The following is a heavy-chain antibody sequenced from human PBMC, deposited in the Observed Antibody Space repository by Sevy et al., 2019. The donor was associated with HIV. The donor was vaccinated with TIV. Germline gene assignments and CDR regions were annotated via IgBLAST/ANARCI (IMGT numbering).Heavy chain of an antibody. V-gene: IGHV4-38-2*02. Sequence: SETLSLTCTVSGYSISSGYYWGWIRQPPGKGLEWIGSIYHSGSTYYNASLKSRVTISVDTSKNQFSLKLSSVTAADTAVYYCAREPPTTAMVESWFDPWGQGTLVTVSS. CDR1: GYSISSGYY. D-gene: IGHD5-18*01. CDR2: IYHSGST. J-gene: IGHJ5*02. CDR3: AREPPTTAMVESWFDP.